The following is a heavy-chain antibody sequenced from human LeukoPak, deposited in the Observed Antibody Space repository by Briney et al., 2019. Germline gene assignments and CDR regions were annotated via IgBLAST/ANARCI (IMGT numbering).Heavy chain of an antibody. Sequence: ASVKVSCKASGYTFTGYYMHWVRQAPGQGLEWMGWINPNSGGTNYAQKFQGRVTMTRDTSISTAYMELSRLRSDDTAVYYCARSLVVPAAISAGYYYYMDVWGKGTTVTVSS. D-gene: IGHD2-2*01. CDR3: ARSLVVPAAISAGYYYYMDV. CDR2: INPNSGGT. J-gene: IGHJ6*03. V-gene: IGHV1-2*02. CDR1: GYTFTGYY.